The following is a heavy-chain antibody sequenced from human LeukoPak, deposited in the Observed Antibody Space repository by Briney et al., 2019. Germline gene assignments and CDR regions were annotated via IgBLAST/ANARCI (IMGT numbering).Heavy chain of an antibody. CDR2: IYYSGST. CDR1: GGSISSSSYY. CDR3: VRQPNSIAAAGNDY. V-gene: IGHV4-39*01. J-gene: IGHJ4*02. D-gene: IGHD6-13*01. Sequence: SETLSLTCTVSGGSISSSSYYWGWIRQPPGKGLEWIGSIYYSGSTYYNPSLKSRVTISVDTSKNQFSLKLSSVTAADTAVYYCVRQPNSIAAAGNDYWGQGTLVTVSS.